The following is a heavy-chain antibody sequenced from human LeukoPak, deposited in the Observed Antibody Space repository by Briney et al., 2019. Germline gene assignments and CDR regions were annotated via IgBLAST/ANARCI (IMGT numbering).Heavy chain of an antibody. CDR3: ARDPVDGYSHYDF. Sequence: ASVKVSCKASGYTLSDHHLIWVRQAPGQGLEWMGWIRPNSGGMKYAQEFQGRVTMTRDTSISTAYLELTRLTSDDTATYYCARDPVDGYSHYDFWGQGTLVTVSS. J-gene: IGHJ4*02. CDR1: GYTLSDHH. V-gene: IGHV1-2*02. CDR2: IRPNSGGM. D-gene: IGHD5-24*01.